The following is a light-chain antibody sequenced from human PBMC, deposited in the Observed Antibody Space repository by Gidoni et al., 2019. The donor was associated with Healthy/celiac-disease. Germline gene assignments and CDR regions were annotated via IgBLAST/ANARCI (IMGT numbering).Light chain of an antibody. CDR2: GAS. CDR3: QQYGSSPPWT. V-gene: IGKV3-20*01. CDR1: QSVSSSY. J-gene: IGKJ1*01. Sequence: EIVCAQSPGTLSLSPGERATLSCRASQSVSSSYLAWYQQKPGQAPRLLIYGASSRATGIPDRFSGSGSGTDFTLTLSRLEPEDFAVYYCQQYGSSPPWTFGQGTKVEIK.